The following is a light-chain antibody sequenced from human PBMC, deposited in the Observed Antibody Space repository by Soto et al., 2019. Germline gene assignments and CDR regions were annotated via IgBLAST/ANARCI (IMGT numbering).Light chain of an antibody. V-gene: IGKV3-11*01. J-gene: IGKJ2*01. CDR3: QQRSNWPPLT. CDR1: QSVSSS. Sequence: EIVLTQSPATLSLSPGERATLSCRASQSVSSSLAWYQQKPGQAPRLLIYDASNRATGIPARFSGSGSGTDFTLTISSLEPEDSAVYYCQQRSNWPPLTFGQGTKLEIK. CDR2: DAS.